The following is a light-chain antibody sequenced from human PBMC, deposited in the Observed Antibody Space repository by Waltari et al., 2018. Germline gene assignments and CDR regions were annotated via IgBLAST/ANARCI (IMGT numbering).Light chain of an antibody. CDR2: KDS. Sequence: SYELTQPSSVSVSPGQTARITCSGDILAKKKYARWFQQKPGQAPVLVIFKDSERPSGIPGRLSGSSSGTTVTLTISGAQAEDEADYYCFAAADNYQGVFGGGTKLTVL. CDR3: FAAADNYQGV. V-gene: IGLV3-27*01. CDR1: ILAKKKY. J-gene: IGLJ3*02.